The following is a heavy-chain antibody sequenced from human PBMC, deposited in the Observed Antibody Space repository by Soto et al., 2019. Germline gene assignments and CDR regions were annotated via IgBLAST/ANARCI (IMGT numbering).Heavy chain of an antibody. CDR2: IYWDDDK. CDR3: AHRQLYNGAWNEGTFDY. CDR1: GFSLTTRPVG. J-gene: IGHJ4*02. V-gene: IGHV2-5*02. Sequence: QITLKESGPTLVKPTQTLTLTCTFSGFSLTTRPVGVGWIRQPPGQALEWVALIYWDDDKRYNPSLKTRVTITKDTSKNQMVLTMTNMEPVDTATYYCAHRQLYNGAWNEGTFDYWGQGALVTVSS. D-gene: IGHD1-1*01.